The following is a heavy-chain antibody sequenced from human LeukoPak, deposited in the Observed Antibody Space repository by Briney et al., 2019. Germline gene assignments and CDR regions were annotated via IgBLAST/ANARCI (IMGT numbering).Heavy chain of an antibody. Sequence: SETLSLTCAVYGGSFSGYYWSWIRQPPGKGLEWIGEINHSGSTNYNPSLKSRVTISVDTSKNQFSLKLSSVTAADTAVYYCARAEGYYGSGSYYFSIWGQGTLVTVS. V-gene: IGHV4-34*01. J-gene: IGHJ4*02. CDR2: INHSGST. CDR1: GGSFSGYY. CDR3: ARAEGYYGSGSYYFSI. D-gene: IGHD3-10*01.